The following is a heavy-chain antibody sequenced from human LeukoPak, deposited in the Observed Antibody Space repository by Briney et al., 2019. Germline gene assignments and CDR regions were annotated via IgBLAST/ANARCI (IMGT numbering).Heavy chain of an antibody. CDR2: ISYDGSNK. V-gene: IGHV3-30*18. J-gene: IGHJ4*02. CDR1: GFTFSSYG. Sequence: GGSLRLSCTVSGFTFSSYGMHWVRQAPGKGLEWVAVISYDGSNKYYADSVKGRFTISRDNSKNTLYLQMNSLRAEDTAVYYCAKVDYYDSSGYYYHIDYWGQGTLVTVSS. CDR3: AKVDYYDSSGYYYHIDY. D-gene: IGHD3-22*01.